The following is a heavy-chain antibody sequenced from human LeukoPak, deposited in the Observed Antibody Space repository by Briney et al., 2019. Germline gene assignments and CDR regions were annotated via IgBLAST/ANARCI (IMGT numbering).Heavy chain of an antibody. V-gene: IGHV4-30-2*01. CDR3: ARFGSGWHYFDY. CDR1: GGSISSGGYY. J-gene: IGHJ4*02. CDR2: INHSGST. Sequence: SETLSLTCTVSGGSISSGGYYWSWIRQPPGKGLEWIGEINHSGSTNYNPSLKSRVTISVDTSKNQFSLKLSSVTAADTAVYYCARFGSGWHYFDYWGQGTLVTVSS. D-gene: IGHD6-19*01.